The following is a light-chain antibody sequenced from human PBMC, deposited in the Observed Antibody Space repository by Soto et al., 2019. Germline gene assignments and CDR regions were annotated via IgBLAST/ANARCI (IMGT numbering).Light chain of an antibody. CDR3: TLFTTSKTYI. V-gene: IGLV2-18*01. J-gene: IGLJ1*01. CDR2: EVS. Sequence: QSALTQPPSVSGSPGQSVTISCTGTSSDIGSYDRVSWYQQPPGTAPRLMIYEVSNRPSGVPDRFSGSKSGNTASLTISGLQPEDETDYYCTLFTTSKTYIFGTGTKLTVL. CDR1: SSDIGSYDR.